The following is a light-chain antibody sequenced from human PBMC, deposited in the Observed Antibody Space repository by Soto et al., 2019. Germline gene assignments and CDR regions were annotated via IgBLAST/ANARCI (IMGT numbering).Light chain of an antibody. Sequence: EIVMTQSPATLSVSPGERATLSCRASQSVSSNLAWYQQKPGQAPRLLIYGASTRATGIPARFSGSGSGTEFTLTISSLQSEDFAVYYCQQYNNWPPGMFGQGTKGDIK. CDR2: GAS. CDR3: QQYNNWPPGM. J-gene: IGKJ1*01. CDR1: QSVSSN. V-gene: IGKV3-15*01.